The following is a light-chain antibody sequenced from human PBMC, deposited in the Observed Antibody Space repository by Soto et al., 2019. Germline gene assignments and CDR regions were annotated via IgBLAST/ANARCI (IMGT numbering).Light chain of an antibody. CDR3: QPYNNWPLT. V-gene: IGKV3-15*01. Sequence: EVVMRQSPATLSVSPGKGATLSCRASQGIGDTLDWYQHKPGQTPRLLIYDTSTRATGVPTRFSGSRSGAEFALTTNSLLSEDFAVYYCQPYNNWPLTFGGGTKVEIK. CDR2: DTS. CDR1: QGIGDT. J-gene: IGKJ4*01.